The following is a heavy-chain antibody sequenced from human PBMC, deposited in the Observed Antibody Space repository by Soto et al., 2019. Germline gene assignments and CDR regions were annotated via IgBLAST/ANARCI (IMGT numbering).Heavy chain of an antibody. J-gene: IGHJ4*02. CDR2: IYYTGST. CDR1: GGSIYTGGFY. D-gene: IGHD1-26*01. V-gene: IGHV4-31*03. CDR3: ATSLVTSRARVDY. Sequence: LSLTCTVSGGSIYTGGFYCSLIRQLPGKGLEWLGYIYYTGSTQYTPSLKSRLSISTDTSDNQFSLRLNSVTAADTAVYYCATSLVTSRARVDYWGQGTPVTVSS.